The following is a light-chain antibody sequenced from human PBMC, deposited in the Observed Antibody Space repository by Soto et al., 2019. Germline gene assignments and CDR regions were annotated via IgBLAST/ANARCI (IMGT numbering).Light chain of an antibody. J-gene: IGKJ3*01. Sequence: VVMTQSPATVSVSPGQRATLSCWASQSVSRNLAWYQQKPGQAPRLLIYDASTRATNVPARFSGSGFGSEFTLTISSLQSEDVAVSSCQQYNHWPPAFGPGTKVDFK. CDR1: QSVSRN. CDR3: QQYNHWPPA. V-gene: IGKV3-15*01. CDR2: DAS.